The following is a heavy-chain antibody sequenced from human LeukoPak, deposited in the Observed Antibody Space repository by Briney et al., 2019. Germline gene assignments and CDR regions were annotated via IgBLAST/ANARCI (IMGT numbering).Heavy chain of an antibody. Sequence: SETLSLTCTVSGGSISSYYWSWIRQPPGKGLEWIGSIYYSGSTYYNPSLKSRVTISVDTSKNQFSLRLSSVTAADTAVYYCARRVTTAVWFDPWGQGTLVTVSS. J-gene: IGHJ5*02. CDR1: GGSISSYY. D-gene: IGHD1/OR15-1a*01. V-gene: IGHV4-39*07. CDR2: IYYSGST. CDR3: ARRVTTAVWFDP.